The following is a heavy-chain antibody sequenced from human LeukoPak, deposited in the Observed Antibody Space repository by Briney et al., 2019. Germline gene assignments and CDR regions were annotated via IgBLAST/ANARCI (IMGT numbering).Heavy chain of an antibody. CDR2: INYRANT. D-gene: IGHD3-22*01. CDR3: ASARFYYYDSSGYPYYFDN. Sequence: SETLSLSCNVSSDPISRYYWSWIRQPPGKGLEWIGYINYRANTFYNPSLRSRLDMSIDTSRSQFSLKLKSVTAADTAVYFCASARFYYYDSSGYPYYFDNWGQGVLVPVSS. CDR1: SDPISRYY. V-gene: IGHV4-59*04. J-gene: IGHJ4*02.